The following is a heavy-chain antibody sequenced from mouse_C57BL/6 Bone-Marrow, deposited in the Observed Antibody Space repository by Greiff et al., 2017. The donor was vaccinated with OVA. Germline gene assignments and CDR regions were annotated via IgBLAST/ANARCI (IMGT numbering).Heavy chain of an antibody. D-gene: IGHD2-3*01. CDR3: ATWLLHY. J-gene: IGHJ2*01. Sequence: QVQLQQPGADLVKPGASVKLSCKASGYTFTSYWMHWVKPRPGQGLEWIGNINPSNGGTNYNVTFKSKATLTVDKSSNTAYMQLSSLTSEDTAVYYCATWLLHYWGQGTTLTVSS. V-gene: IGHV1-53*01. CDR2: INPSNGGT. CDR1: GYTFTSYW.